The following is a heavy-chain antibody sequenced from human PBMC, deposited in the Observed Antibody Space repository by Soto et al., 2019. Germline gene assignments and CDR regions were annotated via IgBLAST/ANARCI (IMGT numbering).Heavy chain of an antibody. Sequence: WGSMRLSYAASGFTCSSHARHWVRQAPGKGLEWVAVISYDGSNKYYADSVKGRFTISRDNSKNTLYLQMNSLRAEDTAVYYCARKRGYSYGYTGYFDYWGQGTLVTVSS. CDR1: GFTCSSHA. V-gene: IGHV3-30-3*01. J-gene: IGHJ4*02. D-gene: IGHD5-18*01. CDR2: ISYDGSNK. CDR3: ARKRGYSYGYTGYFDY.